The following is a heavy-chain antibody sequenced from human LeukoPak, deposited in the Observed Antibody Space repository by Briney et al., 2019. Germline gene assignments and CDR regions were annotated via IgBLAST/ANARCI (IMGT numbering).Heavy chain of an antibody. CDR3: AREGQNCSSTSCYPTAFDP. D-gene: IGHD2-2*01. Sequence: SETLSLTCTVSGGSISSSSYYWGWIRQPPGKGLEWIGSIYYSGSTYYNPSLKSRVTISVDTSKNQFSLKLSSVTAADTAVYYCAREGQNCSSTSCYPTAFDPWGQGTLVTVSS. V-gene: IGHV4-39*07. CDR2: IYYSGST. CDR1: GGSISSSSYY. J-gene: IGHJ5*02.